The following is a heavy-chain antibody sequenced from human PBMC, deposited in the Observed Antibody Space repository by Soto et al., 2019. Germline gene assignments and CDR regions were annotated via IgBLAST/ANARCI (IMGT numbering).Heavy chain of an antibody. V-gene: IGHV5-51*01. D-gene: IGHD4-17*01. CDR2: IYPSDSQT. CDR1: GYTFSNWW. Sequence: RGESLKISCKGSGYTFSNWWIAWVRQMPGKGLEYMGIIYPSDSQTRYSPSFQGQVTISADKSINTAYLQWSSLKASDTAIYYCARHGFYGDFSSNYFDPWGQGTLVTVSS. CDR3: ARHGFYGDFSSNYFDP. J-gene: IGHJ5*02.